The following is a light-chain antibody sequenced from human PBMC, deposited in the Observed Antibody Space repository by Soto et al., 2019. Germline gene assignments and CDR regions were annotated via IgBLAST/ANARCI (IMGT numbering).Light chain of an antibody. V-gene: IGLV2-14*01. J-gene: IGLJ1*01. CDR2: DVS. CDR3: SSYTSSSTYV. CDR1: SNDVGGYNY. Sequence: QSTLTQPASVSGSPGQSITISCTGTSNDVGGYNYVSWYQQHPGKAPKLMIYDVSNRPSGVSNRFSGSKSGNTASLTISGLQAEDEADYYCSSYTSSSTYVFGTGTKVTLL.